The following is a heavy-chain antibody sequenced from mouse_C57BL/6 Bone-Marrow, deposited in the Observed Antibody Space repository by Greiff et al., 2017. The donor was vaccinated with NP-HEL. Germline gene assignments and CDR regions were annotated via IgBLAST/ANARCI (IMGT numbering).Heavy chain of an antibody. CDR3: ARWGTTVVATNYYAMDY. J-gene: IGHJ4*01. Sequence: EVKVEESGGGLVQPGGSLKLSCAASGFTFSDYYMYWVRQTPEKRLEWVAYISNGGGSTYYPDTVKGRFTISRDNAKNTLYLQMSRLKSEDTAMYYCARWGTTVVATNYYAMDYWGQGTSVTVSS. CDR2: ISNGGGST. V-gene: IGHV5-12*01. CDR1: GFTFSDYY. D-gene: IGHD1-1*01.